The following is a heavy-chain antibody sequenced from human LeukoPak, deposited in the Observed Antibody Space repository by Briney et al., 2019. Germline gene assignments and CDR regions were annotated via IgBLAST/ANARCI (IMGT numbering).Heavy chain of an antibody. J-gene: IGHJ4*02. V-gene: IGHV3-21*01. CDR2: ITSSSDYI. CDR3: ATNYYSDW. Sequence: GGSLRLSCVASGFTFSTYSMNCVRQAPGKGLEWVSSITSSSDYIYYAASVEGRFPISRDNAQNSLYLQMNSLRAEDTAVYYCATNYYSDWWGQGTLVTVSS. D-gene: IGHD5-24*01. CDR1: GFTFSTYS.